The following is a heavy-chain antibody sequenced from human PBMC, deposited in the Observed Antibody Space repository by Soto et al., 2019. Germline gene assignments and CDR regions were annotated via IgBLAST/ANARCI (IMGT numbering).Heavy chain of an antibody. D-gene: IGHD4-17*01. J-gene: IGHJ4*02. V-gene: IGHV1-18*01. CDR2: ISAYNGNT. CDR1: GYTFTSYG. CDR3: ASESYGGEFDY. Sequence: ASVKVSCKASGYTFTSYGISWVRQAPGQGLEWMGWISAYNGNTNYAQMLQGRVTMTTDTSTSTAYMELRSLRSEDTAVYYCASESYGGEFDYWSQGTLVTVSS.